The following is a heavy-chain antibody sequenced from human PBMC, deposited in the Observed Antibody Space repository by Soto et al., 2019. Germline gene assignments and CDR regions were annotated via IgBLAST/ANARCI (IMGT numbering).Heavy chain of an antibody. CDR3: ALAGYYYYYGIDG. J-gene: IGHJ6*02. V-gene: IGHV3-7*05. Sequence: EVQLVESGGGLVQPGGSLRLSCAASGFTFSSYWMSWVRQAPGKGLEWVANIKQDGSEEYYVDSVKGRFTISRDNAKNSLYLQMNSLRADDTAVYYYALAGYYYYYGIDGWGQGTTVTVCS. CDR2: IKQDGSEE. D-gene: IGHD6-19*01. CDR1: GFTFSSYW.